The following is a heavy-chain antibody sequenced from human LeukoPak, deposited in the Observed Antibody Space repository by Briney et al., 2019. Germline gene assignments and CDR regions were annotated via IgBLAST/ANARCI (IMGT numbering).Heavy chain of an antibody. CDR3: ARYSSGYYYGNYFDY. CDR2: ISAYNSNT. CDR1: GYTFTSYG. Sequence: ASVTVSCKASGYTFTSYGISWMRQAPGQGLEWMGWISAYNSNTNYAQNLQGRVTMTTDTSTSTAYMEPRSLRSDDTAVYYCARYSSGYYYGNYFDYWGQGTLVTVSS. V-gene: IGHV1-18*04. J-gene: IGHJ4*02. D-gene: IGHD3-22*01.